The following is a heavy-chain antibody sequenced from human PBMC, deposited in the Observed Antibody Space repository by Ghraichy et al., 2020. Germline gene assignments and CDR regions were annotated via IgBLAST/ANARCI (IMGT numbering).Heavy chain of an antibody. J-gene: IGHJ4*02. CDR1: GGSFSGYY. D-gene: IGHD4-11*01. CDR2: INHSGST. Sequence: SETLSLTCAVYGGSFSGYYWSWIRQPPGGGLEWIGEINHSGSTNYNPSLKSRVTISVDTSKNQFSLRLTSVTAADMAVYYCARATVGVTDFEYWSQGTLATVSS. V-gene: IGHV4-34*01. CDR3: ARATVGVTDFEY.